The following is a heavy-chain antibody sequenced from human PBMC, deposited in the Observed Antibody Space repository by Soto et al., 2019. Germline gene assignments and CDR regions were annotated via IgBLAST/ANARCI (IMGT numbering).Heavy chain of an antibody. CDR2: VYHSGST. CDR3: ASVTRTCISTSCYRYYYGMDV. Sequence: PSETLSLTCAVSGGSISTSNWWSWVRQPPGKGLEWIGEVYHSGSTNYNPSLKSRVTISVDTSKNQFSLKLSSVTAADTAVYYCASVTRTCISTSCYRYYYGMDVWGQGTTVTVSS. CDR1: GGSISTSNW. V-gene: IGHV4-4*02. D-gene: IGHD2-2*02. J-gene: IGHJ6*02.